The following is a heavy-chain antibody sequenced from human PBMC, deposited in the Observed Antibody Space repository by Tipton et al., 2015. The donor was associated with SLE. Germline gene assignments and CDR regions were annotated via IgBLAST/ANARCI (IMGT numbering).Heavy chain of an antibody. J-gene: IGHJ4*02. Sequence: LRLSCTVSGGSISSSSYYWGWSRQPPGKGLEWIGSIYYSGSTYYNPSLKSRVTISVDTSKNQFSLKLSSVTAADTAVYYCARRSPSDYYDSSGYSYFDYWGQGTLVTVSS. CDR2: IYYSGST. D-gene: IGHD3-22*01. CDR1: GGSISSSSYY. CDR3: ARRSPSDYYDSSGYSYFDY. V-gene: IGHV4-39*07.